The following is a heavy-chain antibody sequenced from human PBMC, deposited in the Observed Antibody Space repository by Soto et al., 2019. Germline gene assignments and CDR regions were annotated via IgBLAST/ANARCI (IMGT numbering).Heavy chain of an antibody. CDR1: GGSISSYY. Sequence: ASETLSLTCTVSGGSISSYYWSWIRQPPGKGLEWIGYIYYSGSTNYNPSLKSRVTISVDTSKNQFSLKLSSVTAADTAVYYCARRSWDNWNDYHDWFDPWGQGTLVTVSS. D-gene: IGHD1-1*01. V-gene: IGHV4-59*01. J-gene: IGHJ5*02. CDR2: IYYSGST. CDR3: ARRSWDNWNDYHDWFDP.